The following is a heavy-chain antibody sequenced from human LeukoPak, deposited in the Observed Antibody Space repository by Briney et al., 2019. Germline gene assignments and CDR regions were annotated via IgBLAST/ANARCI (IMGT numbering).Heavy chain of an antibody. V-gene: IGHV1-2*02. J-gene: IGHJ5*02. Sequence: ASVKVSCKASGYTFTGYYMHWVRQAPGQGLEWMGWINPNSGATNYAQKFQGRVTMTRDTSISTASMELSSLKPDDTAVYYCARRGGTRYSSSWYLVKWFDPWGQGTLVTVSS. CDR1: GYTFTGYY. CDR3: ARRGGTRYSSSWYLVKWFDP. CDR2: INPNSGAT. D-gene: IGHD6-13*01.